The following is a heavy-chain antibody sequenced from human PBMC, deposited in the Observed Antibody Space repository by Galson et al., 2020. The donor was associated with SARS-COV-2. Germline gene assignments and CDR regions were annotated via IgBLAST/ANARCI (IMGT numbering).Heavy chain of an antibody. CDR1: GFTFSSYA. CDR3: AKDLRGLTEN. J-gene: IGHJ4*02. V-gene: IGHV3-23*01. CDR2: ISGSGGST. D-gene: IGHD1-20*01. Sequence: GESLKISCAASGFTFSSYAMSWVRQAPGKGLEWVSAISGSGGSTYYADSVKGRFTISRDNSKNTLYLQMNSLRAEDTAVYYCAKDLRGLTENWGQGTLVTVSS.